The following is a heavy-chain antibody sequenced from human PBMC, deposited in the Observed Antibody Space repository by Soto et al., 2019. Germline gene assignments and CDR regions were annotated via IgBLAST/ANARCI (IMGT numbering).Heavy chain of an antibody. D-gene: IGHD1-26*01. Sequence: QVQLVQSGAEVKKPGSSLRVSCKASGGTFGSYAISWVRQAPGQGLEWMGGIVPIFGTATYAQKFQGSVTITADESTSTAYMDLNSLTSEDTAVYYCAREGFSGSYDVHWGQGTLVTISS. J-gene: IGHJ4*02. V-gene: IGHV1-69*01. CDR2: IVPIFGTA. CDR3: AREGFSGSYDVH. CDR1: GGTFGSYA.